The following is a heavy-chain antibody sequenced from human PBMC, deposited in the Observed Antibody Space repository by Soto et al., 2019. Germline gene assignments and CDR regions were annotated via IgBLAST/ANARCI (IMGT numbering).Heavy chain of an antibody. CDR3: ARGSLYYYGSRRPWDNAFDI. D-gene: IGHD3-10*01. Sequence: PGGSLRLSCAASGFSFSDYYMSWIRQAPGKGLEWVSYISSISGSTICYADSVKGRFTISRDNGKNSVYLQMNSMRDEDTAVYYCARGSLYYYGSRRPWDNAFDIWGQGKMV. CDR1: GFSFSDYY. J-gene: IGHJ3*02. V-gene: IGHV3-11*01. CDR2: ISSISGSTI.